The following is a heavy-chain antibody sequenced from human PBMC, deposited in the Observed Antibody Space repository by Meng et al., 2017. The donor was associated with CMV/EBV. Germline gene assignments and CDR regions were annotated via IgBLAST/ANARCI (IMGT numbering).Heavy chain of an antibody. V-gene: IGHV3-11*01. CDR3: AKENYDFWRESYYFDY. Sequence: GESLKISCAASGFTFSDYYMSWIRQAPGKGLEWVSYISSSGSTIYYADSVKGRFTISRDNSKNTLYLQMNSLRAEDTAVYYCAKENYDFWRESYYFDYWGQGTLVTVSS. D-gene: IGHD3-3*01. CDR2: ISSSGSTI. CDR1: GFTFSDYY. J-gene: IGHJ4*02.